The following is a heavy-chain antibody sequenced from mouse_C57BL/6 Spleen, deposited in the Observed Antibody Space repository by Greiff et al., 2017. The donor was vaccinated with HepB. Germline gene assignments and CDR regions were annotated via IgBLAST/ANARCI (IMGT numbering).Heavy chain of an antibody. J-gene: IGHJ4*01. D-gene: IGHD1-1*01. CDR1: GYTFTSYW. V-gene: IGHV1-52*01. CDR2: IDPSDSET. CDR3: ATGYYGSRDAMDY. Sequence: VQLQQSGAELVRPGSSVKLSCKASGYTFTSYWMHWVKQRPIQGLEWIGNIDPSDSETHYNQKFKDKATLTVDKSSSTAYMQLSSLTSEDSAVYYCATGYYGSRDAMDYWGQGTSVTVSS.